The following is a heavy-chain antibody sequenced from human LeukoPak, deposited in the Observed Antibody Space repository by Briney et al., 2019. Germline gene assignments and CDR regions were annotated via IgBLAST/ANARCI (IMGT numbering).Heavy chain of an antibody. CDR1: GFTFSSYW. J-gene: IGHJ5*02. D-gene: IGHD3-10*01. V-gene: IGHV3-74*03. CDR3: AKRSYYRSTNWFDP. CDR2: INSDGSSI. Sequence: GGSLRLSCAASGFTFSSYWMHWVRQAPGKGLVWVSRINSDGSSITYADSVKGRFTISRDNSKNTLYLQMNSLRAEDTAVYYCAKRSYYRSTNWFDPWGQGTLVTVSS.